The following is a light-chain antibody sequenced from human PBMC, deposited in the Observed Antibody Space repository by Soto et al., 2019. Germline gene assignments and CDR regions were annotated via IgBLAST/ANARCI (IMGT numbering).Light chain of an antibody. Sequence: EIVLTQSPGTLSLSPGERATLSCRASQSVSSSYLAWYQQKPGQAPRLLIFGASNRATGIPDRFSGSGSGTDFTLTISRLEPEDFAVYYCQQYDNSLPYTFGQGTKLQIK. CDR1: QSVSSSY. J-gene: IGKJ2*01. CDR3: QQYDNSLPYT. V-gene: IGKV3-20*01. CDR2: GAS.